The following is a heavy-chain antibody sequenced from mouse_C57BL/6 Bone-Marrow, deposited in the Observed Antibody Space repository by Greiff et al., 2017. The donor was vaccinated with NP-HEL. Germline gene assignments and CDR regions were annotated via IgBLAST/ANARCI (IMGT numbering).Heavy chain of an antibody. D-gene: IGHD1-1*01. CDR1: GYAFSSSW. CDR2: IYPGDGDT. J-gene: IGHJ2*01. Sequence: QVQLQQSGPELVKPGASVKISCKASGYAFSSSWMNWVKQRPGKGLEWIGRIYPGDGDTNYNVKFKGKATLTADKSSSTAYMQLSSLTSEDSAVYVCARLGTTVFDYWGQGTTLTVSS. CDR3: ARLGTTVFDY. V-gene: IGHV1-82*01.